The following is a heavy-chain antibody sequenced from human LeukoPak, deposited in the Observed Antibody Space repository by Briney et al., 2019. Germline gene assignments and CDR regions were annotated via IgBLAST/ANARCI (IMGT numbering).Heavy chain of an antibody. D-gene: IGHD3-22*01. J-gene: IGHJ4*02. CDR2: ISDSGGRT. Sequence: GGSLRLSCAVSGITLSNYGMSWVRQAPGKGLEWVAGISDSGGRTNYADSVKGRFTISRDNPKNTLFLQMNRLRAEDTAVYFCAKRGVVIRVILVGFHKEAYYFDSWGQGALVTVSS. CDR3: AKRGVVIRVILVGFHKEAYYFDS. V-gene: IGHV3-23*01. CDR1: GITLSNYG.